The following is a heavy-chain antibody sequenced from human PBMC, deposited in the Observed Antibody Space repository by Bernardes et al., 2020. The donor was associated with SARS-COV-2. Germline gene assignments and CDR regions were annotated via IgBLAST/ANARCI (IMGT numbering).Heavy chain of an antibody. CDR3: VRGRWVATLLAYYLDY. D-gene: IGHD5-12*01. Sequence: ASVKVSCKASGFTFTNSSFHWVRQAPGQSLEWMGWIDAGNGRTKYSQRFQGRVTISRDTSATTVYMELSSLTSEDTAVYYCVRGRWVATLLAYYLDYWGQGTPVTVSS. CDR1: GFTFTNSS. CDR2: IDAGNGRT. J-gene: IGHJ4*02. V-gene: IGHV1-3*01.